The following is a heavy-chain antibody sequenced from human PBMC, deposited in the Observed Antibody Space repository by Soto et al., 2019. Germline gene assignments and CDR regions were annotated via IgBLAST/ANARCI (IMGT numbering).Heavy chain of an antibody. Sequence: PGGSLRLSCAASGFTFSSYAMSWVRQVPGKGLEWVSAISGSGGSTYYAASVKGRFTISRDNSKNTLYLQMNNLRAEDTAVYYCAKDTEPWFYYYGMDVWGQGTTVTVSS. CDR2: ISGSGGST. J-gene: IGHJ6*02. CDR3: AKDTEPWFYYYGMDV. D-gene: IGHD3-10*01. CDR1: GFTFSSYA. V-gene: IGHV3-23*01.